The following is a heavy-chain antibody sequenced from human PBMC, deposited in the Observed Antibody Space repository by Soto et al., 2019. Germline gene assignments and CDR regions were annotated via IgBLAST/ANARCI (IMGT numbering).Heavy chain of an antibody. Sequence: GGSLRLSCAASGFTFSSYGMHWVRQAPGKGLEWVAVISYDGSNKYYADSVKGRFTISRDNSKNTLYLQMNSLRAEDTAVYYCAKDRRVQDGGGHKLMVYAKGKKKPPSGYYYGMNVWGQGTTVTVSS. CDR3: AKDRRVQDGGGHKLMVYAKGKKKPPSGYYYGMNV. J-gene: IGHJ6*02. CDR1: GFTFSSYG. V-gene: IGHV3-30*18. D-gene: IGHD2-8*01. CDR2: ISYDGSNK.